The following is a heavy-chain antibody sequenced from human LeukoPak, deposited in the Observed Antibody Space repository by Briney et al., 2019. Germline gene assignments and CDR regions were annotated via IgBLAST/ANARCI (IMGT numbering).Heavy chain of an antibody. CDR2: IKPDGSDK. J-gene: IGHJ3*02. D-gene: IGHD2-2*01. Sequence: PGGSLRLSCVASGFTFSSYWMSWVRQAPGQGLEWVANIKPDGSDKYYVDSVKGRFTISRDDAKNSVYLQMNSLRVEDTAVYYCARDVVVVPAATDAVRAFDIWGQGTMVTVSS. CDR1: GFTFSSYW. V-gene: IGHV3-7*05. CDR3: ARDVVVVPAATDAVRAFDI.